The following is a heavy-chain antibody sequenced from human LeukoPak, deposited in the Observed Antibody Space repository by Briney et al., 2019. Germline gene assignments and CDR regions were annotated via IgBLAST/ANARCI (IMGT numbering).Heavy chain of an antibody. CDR2: IWYDGSNK. CDR3: AKDKYSYGYSYFDY. J-gene: IGHJ4*02. V-gene: IGHV3-33*06. CDR1: GFTFSSYG. D-gene: IGHD5-18*01. Sequence: GRSLRLSCAASGFTFSSYGMHWVRQAPGKGLEWVAVIWYDGSNKYYADSVKGRFTISRDNSKNTLYLQMNSLRAEDTAVYYCAKDKYSYGYSYFDYWGQGTLVTVSS.